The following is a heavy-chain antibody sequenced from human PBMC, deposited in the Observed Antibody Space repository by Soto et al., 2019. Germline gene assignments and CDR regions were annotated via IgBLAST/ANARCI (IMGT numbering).Heavy chain of an antibody. D-gene: IGHD4-17*01. Sequence: ASVKVSCKGSGFTFTSSAMQWVRQARGQRLEWIGWIVVGSGNTNYAQKLQDRVTMTTDTSTSTAYMELRSLRSDDTAVYYCARDRFAQKLLTTVTTAGLDPWGQGTLVTVSS. CDR2: IVVGSGNT. V-gene: IGHV1-58*02. CDR1: GFTFTSSA. CDR3: ARDRFAQKLLTTVTTAGLDP. J-gene: IGHJ5*02.